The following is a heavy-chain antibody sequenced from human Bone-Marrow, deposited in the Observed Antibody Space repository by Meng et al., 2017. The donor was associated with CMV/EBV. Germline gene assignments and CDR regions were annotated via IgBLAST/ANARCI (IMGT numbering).Heavy chain of an antibody. CDR2: INSDGSST. J-gene: IGHJ6*01. Sequence: GGSLRLSCAASGFTFSSYWMHWVRQAPGKGLVWVSRINSDGSSTSYADSVKGRFTISRDNAKNTLYLQMNSLRAEDTAVYYCARGEVSSYYGMDVWGQGTTVTVYS. CDR1: GFTFSSYW. V-gene: IGHV3-74*01. CDR3: ARGEVSSYYGMDV.